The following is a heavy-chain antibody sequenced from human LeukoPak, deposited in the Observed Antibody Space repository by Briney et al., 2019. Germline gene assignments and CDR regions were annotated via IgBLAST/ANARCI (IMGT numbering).Heavy chain of an antibody. D-gene: IGHD5-24*01. V-gene: IGHV1-46*01. J-gene: IGHJ3*02. Sequence: VASVKVSCKASGYTFTSYYMHWVRQAPGQRLEWMGLINPGGDNTKYAQNFQGRVTMTSDMSARTVYMELSSLSSEDTAIYYCARIRDGYNDAYDIWGQGTVVTVPS. CDR1: GYTFTSYY. CDR3: ARIRDGYNDAYDI. CDR2: INPGGDNT.